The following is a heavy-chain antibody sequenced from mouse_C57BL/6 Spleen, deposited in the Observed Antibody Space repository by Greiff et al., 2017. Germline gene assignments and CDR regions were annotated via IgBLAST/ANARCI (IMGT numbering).Heavy chain of an antibody. D-gene: IGHD1-1*01. CDR2: IYPGSGST. CDR3: ARGGGYGSSYEDSMDY. CDR1: GYTFTSYW. J-gene: IGHJ4*01. V-gene: IGHV1-55*01. Sequence: VQLQQPGAELVKPGASVKMSCKASGYTFTSYWITWVKQRPGQGLEWIGDIYPGSGSTNYNEKFKGKATLTVATSSSTAYMQLSSLTSEDSAVYYCARGGGYGSSYEDSMDYWGQGTSVTVSS.